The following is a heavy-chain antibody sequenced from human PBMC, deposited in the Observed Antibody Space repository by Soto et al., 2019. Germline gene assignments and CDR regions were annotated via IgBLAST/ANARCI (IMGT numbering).Heavy chain of an antibody. D-gene: IGHD2-15*01. Sequence: ASVKVSCKTSGYTFNDYYMQWVRQAPGQGLEFMGWINPVNGDTGSAQKFQGRVTMTRDTSGHHFSMQLTSVTAADTAVYYCARCRDAFGFDSWGQGTLVTVSS. CDR3: ARCRDAFGFDS. CDR1: GYTFNDYY. CDR2: INPVNGDT. J-gene: IGHJ4*02. V-gene: IGHV1-2*02.